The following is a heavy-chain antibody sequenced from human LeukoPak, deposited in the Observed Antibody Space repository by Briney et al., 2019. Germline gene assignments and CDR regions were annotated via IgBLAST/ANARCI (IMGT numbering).Heavy chain of an antibody. CDR2: ISGSGGST. CDR3: ARGSRFGVVGRDAFDI. V-gene: IGHV3-23*01. D-gene: IGHD3-3*01. CDR1: GFTFSSYA. Sequence: GGSLRLSCAASGFTFSSYAMSWVRQAPGKGLEWVSAISGSGGSTYYADSVKGRFTISRDNAKNSLYLQMNSLRAEDTAVYYCARGSRFGVVGRDAFDIWGQGTMVTVSS. J-gene: IGHJ3*02.